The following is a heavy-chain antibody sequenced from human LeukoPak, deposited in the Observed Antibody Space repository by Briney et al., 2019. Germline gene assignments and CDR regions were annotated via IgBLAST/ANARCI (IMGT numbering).Heavy chain of an antibody. CDR2: ITGSGGRT. V-gene: IGHV3-23*01. Sequence: GGSLRLSCAASGFTFNNYAMSWVRQAPGKGLEWVSTITGSGGRTYYADSVKGRFTISRDNSKNTLYLQMDSLRADDTAVYYCAKSSLVVPYDYWGQGTLDTVSS. D-gene: IGHD6-6*01. CDR3: AKSSLVVPYDY. CDR1: GFTFNNYA. J-gene: IGHJ4*02.